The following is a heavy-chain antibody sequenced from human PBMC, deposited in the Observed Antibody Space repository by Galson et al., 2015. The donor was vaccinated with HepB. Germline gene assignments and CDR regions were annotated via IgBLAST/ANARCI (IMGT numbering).Heavy chain of an antibody. CDR3: AKRYPRGLSWSFDY. V-gene: IGHV3-11*01. CDR2: ISSSGSDM. J-gene: IGHJ4*02. Sequence: SLRLSCAASGFTFSDYYMGWIRQAPGKGLEWVSYISSSGSDMYYADSVKGRFTISRDNAKNSLYLQMNSLRVEDTAVYYCAKRYPRGLSWSFDYWGQGTLFTVSS. D-gene: IGHD3-3*01. CDR1: GFTFSDYY.